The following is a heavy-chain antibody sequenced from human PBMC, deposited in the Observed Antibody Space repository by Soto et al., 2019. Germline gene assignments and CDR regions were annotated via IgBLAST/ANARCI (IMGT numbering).Heavy chain of an antibody. Sequence: RGESLKISCEGSGYRFISYWITWVRQMPGKGLEWMGIIYPGDSDTRYSPSFQGQVTISADKSISTAYLQWSSLKASDTAMYYCARHVWGYIRPLKYYYYYYGMDVWGQATTVTVS. CDR2: IYPGDSDT. CDR1: GYRFISYW. CDR3: ARHVWGYIRPLKYYYYYYGMDV. D-gene: IGHD2-2*02. V-gene: IGHV5-51*01. J-gene: IGHJ6*02.